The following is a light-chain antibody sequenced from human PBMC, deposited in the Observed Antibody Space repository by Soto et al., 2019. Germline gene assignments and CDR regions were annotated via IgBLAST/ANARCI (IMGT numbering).Light chain of an antibody. CDR3: AAWDDYLNGVV. V-gene: IGLV2-14*01. Sequence: QSALTQPASVSGSPGQAITISCAGTSSDIGSYDFVSWHQQHPGKAPKLLIYVVSGRPSGVSGVSDRFSGSKSGTSASLAISGLQSEDEADYYCAAWDDYLNGVVFGGGTKVTVL. CDR1: SSDIGSYDF. CDR2: VVS. J-gene: IGLJ2*01.